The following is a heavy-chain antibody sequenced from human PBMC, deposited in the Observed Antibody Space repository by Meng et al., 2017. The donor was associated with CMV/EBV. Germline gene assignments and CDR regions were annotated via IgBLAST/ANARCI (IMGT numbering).Heavy chain of an antibody. D-gene: IGHD4-23*01. V-gene: IGHV3-21*04. CDR2: ISSNSSYI. Sequence: GESLKISCAASGFTFSSYSMNWVRQAPGKGLEWVSSISSNSSYIYYADSVKGRFTISRDNAKNSLYLQMNSLRAEDTAVYYCANAVVRYNWFDPWGQGTLVTVSS. J-gene: IGHJ5*02. CDR1: GFTFSSYS. CDR3: ANAVVRYNWFDP.